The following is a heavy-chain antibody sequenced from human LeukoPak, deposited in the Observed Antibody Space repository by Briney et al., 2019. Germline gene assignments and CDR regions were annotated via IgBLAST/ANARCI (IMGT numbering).Heavy chain of an antibody. D-gene: IGHD1-26*01. V-gene: IGHV4-59*01. CDR3: ARGSIVGATPYFDY. CDR1: GGSISSYY. Sequence: SETLSLTCTVSGGSISSYYWSWIRQPPGKGVEWIGYVYYSGSTKYDPSLKSRVTISVDTSKNQFSLKLISVTTADTAVYYCARGSIVGATPYFDYWGQGTLVTVSS. J-gene: IGHJ4*02. CDR2: VYYSGST.